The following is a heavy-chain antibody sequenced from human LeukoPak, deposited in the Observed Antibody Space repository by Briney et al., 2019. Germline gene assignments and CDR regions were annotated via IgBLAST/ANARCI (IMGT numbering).Heavy chain of an antibody. D-gene: IGHD3-22*01. V-gene: IGHV1-2*02. Sequence: GASVKVSCKASGYTFIGYYMHWVRQAPGQGLEWMGWINPNSGGTNYAQRFQGRVTMTRDTSISTAYIELNRLGSDDTAVYYCARGGDSSGYYSSQGDYWGQGTLVTVSS. CDR2: INPNSGGT. CDR3: ARGGDSSGYYSSQGDY. CDR1: GYTFIGYY. J-gene: IGHJ4*02.